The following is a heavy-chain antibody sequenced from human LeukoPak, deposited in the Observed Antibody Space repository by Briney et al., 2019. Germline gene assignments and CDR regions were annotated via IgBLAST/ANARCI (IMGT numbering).Heavy chain of an antibody. CDR3: AKGRKDFDTNLGPFDS. D-gene: IGHD3-9*01. J-gene: IGHJ4*02. CDR1: GGSISSYY. CDR2: IYYSGST. Sequence: SETLSLTCTVSGGSISSYYWSWIRQPPGKGLEWIGYIYYSGSTNYNPSLKSRVTISVGTSKAQFSLKVTSVTTADTAVYYCAKGRKDFDTNLGPFDSWGQGILVTVSS. V-gene: IGHV4-59*01.